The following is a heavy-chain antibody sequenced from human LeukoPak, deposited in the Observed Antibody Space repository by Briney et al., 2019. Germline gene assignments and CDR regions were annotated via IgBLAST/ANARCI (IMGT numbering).Heavy chain of an antibody. Sequence: GASVKVSCKTSGYTFTSYYMHWARQAPGQGLEWMGIINPSGGSTSYAQKFQGRVTMTRDTSTSTVYMELSSLRSEDTAVYYCARVKAEGGKWLAQFDYWGQGTLVTVSS. V-gene: IGHV1-46*01. CDR1: GYTFTSYY. J-gene: IGHJ4*02. CDR2: INPSGGST. CDR3: ARVKAEGGKWLAQFDY. D-gene: IGHD6-19*01.